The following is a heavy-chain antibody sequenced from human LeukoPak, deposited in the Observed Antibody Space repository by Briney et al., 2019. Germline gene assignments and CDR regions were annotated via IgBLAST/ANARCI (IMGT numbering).Heavy chain of an antibody. CDR2: ISYDGSNK. CDR3: ARGEDIAAAGRLVGH. V-gene: IGHV3-30-3*01. J-gene: IGHJ4*02. D-gene: IGHD6-13*01. CDR1: GFTFSSYA. Sequence: GGSLRLSCAASGFTFSSYAMHWVRQAPGKGLEWVAVISYDGSNKYYADSVKGRFTISRDNSKNTLYLQMNSLRAEDTAVYYCARGEDIAAAGRLVGHWGQGTLVTVSS.